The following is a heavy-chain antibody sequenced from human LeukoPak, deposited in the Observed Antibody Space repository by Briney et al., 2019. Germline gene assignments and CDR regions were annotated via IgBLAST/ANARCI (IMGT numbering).Heavy chain of an antibody. CDR2: IIPIFGTA. J-gene: IGHJ6*02. V-gene: IGHV1-69*13. D-gene: IGHD3-3*01. Sequence: ASVKVSCKAPGGTFSSYAISWVRQAPGQGLEWMGGIIPIFGTANYAQKFQGRVTITADESTSTAYMELSSLRSEDTAVYYCARSDDFRSPYGMDVWGQGATVTVSS. CDR3: ARSDDFRSPYGMDV. CDR1: GGTFSSYA.